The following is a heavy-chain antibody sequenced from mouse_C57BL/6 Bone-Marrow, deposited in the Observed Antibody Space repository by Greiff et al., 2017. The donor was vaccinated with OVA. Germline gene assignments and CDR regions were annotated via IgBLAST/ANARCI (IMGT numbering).Heavy chain of an antibody. D-gene: IGHD2-1*01. J-gene: IGHJ4*01. CDR1: GYTFTSYW. CDR3: ARSGVYYGNYYAMDY. Sequence: VQLQQPGAELVRPGSSVKLSCKASGYTFTSYWMDWVKQRPGQGLEWIGNIYPSDSETHYNQKFKDKATLTVDKSSSTAYMQLSSLTSEDSAVYYCARSGVYYGNYYAMDYWGQGTSVTVSS. CDR2: IYPSDSET. V-gene: IGHV1-61*01.